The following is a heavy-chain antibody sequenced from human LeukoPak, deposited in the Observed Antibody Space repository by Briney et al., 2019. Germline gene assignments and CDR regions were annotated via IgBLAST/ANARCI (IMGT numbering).Heavy chain of an antibody. CDR1: GYTFTSYA. V-gene: IGHV7-4-1*02. J-gene: IGHJ4*02. Sequence: ASVKVSCKASGYTFTSYAMNWVRQAPGQGLEWMGWINTNTGNPTYAQGFTGRFVFSLDTSVGTAYLQISSLKAEDTAVYYCARVYPPFTVTTMNSDYWGQGTLVTVSS. D-gene: IGHD4-17*01. CDR2: INTNTGNP. CDR3: ARVYPPFTVTTMNSDY.